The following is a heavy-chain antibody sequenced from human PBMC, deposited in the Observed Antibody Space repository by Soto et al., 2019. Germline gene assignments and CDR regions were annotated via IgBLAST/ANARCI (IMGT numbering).Heavy chain of an antibody. CDR1: GYTFTSYA. J-gene: IGHJ6*02. CDR2: INAGNGNT. V-gene: IGHV1-3*01. D-gene: IGHD3-3*01. CDR3: ATDTTYYDFYNQRYYYGMDV. Sequence: VASVKVSCKASGYTFTSYAMHWVRQAPGQRLEWMGWINAGNGNTKYSQKFQGRVTITRDTSASTAYMELSSLRSEDTAVYYCATDTTYYDFYNQRYYYGMDVWGQGTTVTVSS.